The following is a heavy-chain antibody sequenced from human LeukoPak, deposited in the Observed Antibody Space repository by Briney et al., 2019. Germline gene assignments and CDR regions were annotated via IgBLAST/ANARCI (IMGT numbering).Heavy chain of an antibody. CDR1: GFTFSSYA. CDR2: ISGSGGSA. J-gene: IGHJ3*02. CDR3: AKDGGGYSSGWYGPDAFDI. Sequence: PGGSLRLSCAASGFTFSSYAMSWVRRAPGKGLEWVSAISGSGGSAYYADSVKGRFTISRDNSKNTLYLQMNSLRAEDTAVYYCAKDGGGYSSGWYGPDAFDIWGQGTMVTVSS. D-gene: IGHD6-19*01. V-gene: IGHV3-23*01.